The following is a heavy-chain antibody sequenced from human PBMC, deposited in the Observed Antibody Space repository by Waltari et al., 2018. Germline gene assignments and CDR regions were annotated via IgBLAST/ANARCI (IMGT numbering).Heavy chain of an antibody. V-gene: IGHV4-59*08. CDR2: LRNTGGT. J-gene: IGHJ4*02. Sequence: HVQLQESGPGLVKPSETLSHTCTVSGEFPSDDHWPWIRQAPGKGLEWIAYLRNTGGTKCTPSLESRVTVSAVTSKKQFSLRLTSVTAADTAVYYCARLPTKYFDSLGWGFFDQWGQGILVTVSS. CDR3: ARLPTKYFDSLGWGFFDQ. D-gene: IGHD3-22*01. CDR1: GEFPSDDH.